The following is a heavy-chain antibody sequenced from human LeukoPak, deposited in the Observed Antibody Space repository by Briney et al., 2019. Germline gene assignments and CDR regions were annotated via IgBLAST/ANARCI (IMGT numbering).Heavy chain of an antibody. J-gene: IGHJ5*02. Sequence: PSATLSLTCIVSGGSISNFYWSWIRQPPGKGLEWIGYTHYSGSNYNPSLKSRVTMSVDTSKNQFSLKLSSLIAADTAVYYCARDSGESGAPVSFNWFDPWGQGTLVSVSS. CDR3: ARDSGESGAPVSFNWFDP. CDR1: GGSISNFY. D-gene: IGHD3-10*01. V-gene: IGHV4-59*01. CDR2: THYSGS.